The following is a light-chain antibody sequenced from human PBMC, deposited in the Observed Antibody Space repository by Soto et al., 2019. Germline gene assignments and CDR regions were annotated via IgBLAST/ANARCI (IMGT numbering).Light chain of an antibody. CDR2: KAS. CDR1: QTIDSW. J-gene: IGKJ1*01. CDR3: QQYYTYWHM. V-gene: IGKV1-5*03. Sequence: DIQMTQSPSTLSASVGDRVTITCRASQTIDSWLAWYQQRPGKPPNLLIYKASTLASGVPSRFSGSGSGTEFTLTINSLQPDDFATYYCQQYYTYWHMFGQGTKVDIK.